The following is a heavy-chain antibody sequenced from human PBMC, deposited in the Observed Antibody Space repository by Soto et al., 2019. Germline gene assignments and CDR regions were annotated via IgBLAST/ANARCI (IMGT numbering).Heavy chain of an antibody. Sequence: SETLSLTCAVYGGSFSGYYWSWIRQPPGKGLEWIGEINHSGSTNYNPSLKSRVTISVDTSKNQFSLKLSSVTAADTAVYYCARGSLPRLYSYGYYYYGMDVWGQGPTVTLSS. CDR2: INHSGST. CDR1: GGSFSGYY. V-gene: IGHV4-34*01. D-gene: IGHD5-18*01. J-gene: IGHJ6*02. CDR3: ARGSLPRLYSYGYYYYGMDV.